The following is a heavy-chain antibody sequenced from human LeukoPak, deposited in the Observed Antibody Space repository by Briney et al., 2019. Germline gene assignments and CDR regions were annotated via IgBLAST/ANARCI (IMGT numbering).Heavy chain of an antibody. V-gene: IGHV3-30*18. CDR2: ISYDGSNK. D-gene: IGHD5-12*01. CDR1: GFTFSSYG. CDR3: AKADGGYLYYFDY. Sequence: GGSLRLSCAASGFTFSSYGMHWVRQAPGKGLEWVAVISYDGSNKYYADSVKGRFTISRDNSKNTLYLQMNSLRAEDTAVYYCAKADGGYLYYFDYWGQGTLVTVSS. J-gene: IGHJ4*02.